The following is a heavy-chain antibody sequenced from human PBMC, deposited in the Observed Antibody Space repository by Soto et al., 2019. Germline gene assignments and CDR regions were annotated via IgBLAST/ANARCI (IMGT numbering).Heavy chain of an antibody. J-gene: IGHJ5*02. CDR3: ARGEGAVGYCSGCSCYGAPGNWFDP. V-gene: IGHV3-64*01. D-gene: IGHD2-15*01. CDR1: GFTFSSYA. CDR2: ISSNGGST. Sequence: GGSLRLSCAASGFTFSSYAMHWFRQPPGKGLEYVSAISSNGGSTYYANSVKGRFTISRDNSKNTLYLQMGSLRAEDMAVYYCARGEGAVGYCSGCSCYGAPGNWFDPWGPGPLVTVSS.